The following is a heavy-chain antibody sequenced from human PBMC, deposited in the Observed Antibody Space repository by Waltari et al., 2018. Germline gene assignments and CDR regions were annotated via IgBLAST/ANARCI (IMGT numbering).Heavy chain of an antibody. V-gene: IGHV1-2*02. D-gene: IGHD3-22*01. CDR2: INPNSGGK. CDR1: GYTFTGYY. CDR3: AREGVDSSDDPFDD. J-gene: IGHJ4*02. Sequence: QVQLVQSGAEVKKPGASVKVSCTASGYTFTGYYMHWVRQAPGQGLEWMGWINPNSGGKNNAQKFQGRVTMTRDTSISTAYMELSRLRSDDTAVYYCAREGVDSSDDPFDDWGQGTLVTVSS.